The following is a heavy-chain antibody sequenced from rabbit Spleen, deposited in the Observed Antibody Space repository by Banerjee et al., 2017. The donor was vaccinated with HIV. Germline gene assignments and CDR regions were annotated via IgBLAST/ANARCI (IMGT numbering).Heavy chain of an antibody. D-gene: IGHD1-1*01. CDR3: ARNYVNAFDP. CDR1: GFSFSGILY. CDR2: IDTGDGDT. Sequence: QSLEESGGDLVKPGGTLTLTCTASGFSFSGILYMCWVRQAPGKGLEWIACIDTGDGDTYFANWAKGRFTISKTSSTTVTLQMTSLTAADTATYFCARNYVNAFDPWGQGTLVTVS. J-gene: IGHJ2*01. V-gene: IGHV1S40*01.